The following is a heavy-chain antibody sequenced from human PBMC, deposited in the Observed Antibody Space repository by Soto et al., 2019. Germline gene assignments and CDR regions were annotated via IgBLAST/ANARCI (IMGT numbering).Heavy chain of an antibody. CDR3: ASHLGPNYDTRGGMDV. CDR2: IDPSESYT. J-gene: IGHJ6*02. D-gene: IGHD1-7*01. Sequence: PGESLKISCKGSGYSFTSYWISWVRQMPGKGLEWMGRIDPSESYTNYSPSFQGHVTISAAKSISTAYLQWSSLKASDTARYYCASHLGPNYDTRGGMDVWGQGTTVTVSS. V-gene: IGHV5-10-1*01. CDR1: GYSFTSYW.